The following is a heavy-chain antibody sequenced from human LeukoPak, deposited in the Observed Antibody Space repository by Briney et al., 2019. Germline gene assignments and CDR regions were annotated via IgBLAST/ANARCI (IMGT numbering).Heavy chain of an antibody. CDR2: IYSSGST. D-gene: IGHD3-22*01. Sequence: SSQTLSLTCAVSGGSISSYYWSWIRQPPGKGLEWIGHIYSSGSTNYNPSLKSRVTISVDTSKNQFSLKLSSVTAADTAVYYCARNYDSSGYTAFGYWGRGTLLTVSS. V-gene: IGHV4-59*01. CDR3: ARNYDSSGYTAFGY. CDR1: GGSISSYY. J-gene: IGHJ4*02.